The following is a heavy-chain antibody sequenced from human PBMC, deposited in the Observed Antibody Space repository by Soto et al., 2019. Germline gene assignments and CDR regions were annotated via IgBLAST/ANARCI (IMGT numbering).Heavy chain of an antibody. CDR2: IDPNSGGT. J-gene: IGHJ6*02. D-gene: IGHD1-26*01. CDR3: ARDFRTHSHGVDV. V-gene: IGHV1-2*02. Sequence: QAQLVQSGPEVKKPGASVKVSCKASGYTFSGPYIYWIRQARGQGLEWMGWIDPNSGGTEFAQKLQGRVTLTRATSISTVYMELNSLRSDDTGVYYCARDFRTHSHGVDVWGQGTAVTVSS. CDR1: GYTFSGPY.